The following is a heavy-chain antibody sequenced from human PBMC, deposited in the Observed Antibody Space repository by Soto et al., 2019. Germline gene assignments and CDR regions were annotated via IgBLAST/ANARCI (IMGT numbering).Heavy chain of an antibody. Sequence: PSETLSLTCTVSGGSVSSGSYYWSWIRQPPGKGLEWIGYIYYSGSTNYNPSLKSRVTISLDTSKNQFSLKMRSVTAADTAVYYCAREKGHCSSTSCYTRFNWFDPWGQGTLVTVSS. D-gene: IGHD2-2*01. CDR1: GGSVSSGSYY. CDR3: AREKGHCSSTSCYTRFNWFDP. CDR2: IYYSGST. J-gene: IGHJ5*02. V-gene: IGHV4-61*01.